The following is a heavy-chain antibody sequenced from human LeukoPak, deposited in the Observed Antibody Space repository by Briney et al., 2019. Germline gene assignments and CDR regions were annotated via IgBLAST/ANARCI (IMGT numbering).Heavy chain of an antibody. V-gene: IGHV1-8*01. CDR3: RRATDLDY. CDR1: GCTFTSYD. D-gene: IGHD1-26*01. Sequence: GASVTVSRKASGCTFTSYDINWGRQPTAPGHEWMGWMNPNSGNTGYAQKFQDRATMTRNTSISKAYMQLTSLGSAATTVSYFRRATDLDYWGQETLVTVSS. J-gene: IGHJ4*02. CDR2: MNPNSGNT.